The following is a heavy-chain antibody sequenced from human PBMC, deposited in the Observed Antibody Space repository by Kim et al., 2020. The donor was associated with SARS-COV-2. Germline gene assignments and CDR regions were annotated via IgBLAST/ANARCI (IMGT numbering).Heavy chain of an antibody. V-gene: IGHV1-2*05. D-gene: IGHD3-9*01. CDR2: INPNSGGT. CDR1: GYTFTGYY. CDR3: ARGGYYDILTGYYRDAGDAFDI. Sequence: ASVKVSCKASGYTFTGYYMHWVRQAPGQGLEWMGRINPNSGGTNYAQKFQGRVTMTRDTSISTAYMELSRLRSDDTVVYYCARGGYYDILTGYYRDAGDAFDIWGQGTMVTVSS. J-gene: IGHJ3*02.